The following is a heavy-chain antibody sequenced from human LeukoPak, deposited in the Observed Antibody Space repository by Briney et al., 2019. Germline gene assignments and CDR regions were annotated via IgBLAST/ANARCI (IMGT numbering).Heavy chain of an antibody. CDR3: ARDSGTTVGYFDY. J-gene: IGHJ4*02. V-gene: IGHV3-23*01. CDR2: ISGSGGST. D-gene: IGHD4-23*01. CDR1: GFTFSSYA. Sequence: GGSLRLSCAASGFTFSSYAMTWVRQAPGKGLEWVSAISGSGGSTYYADSVKGRFTISRDNSKNTLYLQMNSLRADDTAVYYCARDSGTTVGYFDYWGQGTLVTFSS.